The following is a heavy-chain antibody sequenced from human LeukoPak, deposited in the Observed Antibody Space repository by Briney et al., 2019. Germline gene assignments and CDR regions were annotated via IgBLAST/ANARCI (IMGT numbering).Heavy chain of an antibody. CDR1: GFTLSSTA. CDR3: ARDSSGWYPDYYYGMDV. CDR2: IAISDGKT. D-gene: IGHD6-19*01. Sequence: GGSLRLSCAASGFTLSSTAMTWVRQAPGKGLEWVSTIAISDGKTYYADSVKGRFSISRDNSRNTLYLQMNSLRAEDTAVYYCARDSSGWYPDYYYGMDVWGQGTTVTVSS. V-gene: IGHV3-23*01. J-gene: IGHJ6*02.